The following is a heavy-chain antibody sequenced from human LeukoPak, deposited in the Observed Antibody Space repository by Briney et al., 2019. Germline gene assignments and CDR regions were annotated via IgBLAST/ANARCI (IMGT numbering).Heavy chain of an antibody. CDR3: ARDRPVAGTDY. Sequence: GGSLRLSCAASGFTFSDYYMSWIRQAPGKGLEWVSYISSSSSYTNYADSVKGRFTISRDNAKNSLYLQMNSLRAEDTAVYYCARDRPVAGTDYWGQGTLVTVSS. V-gene: IGHV3-11*05. CDR2: ISSSSSYT. D-gene: IGHD6-19*01. J-gene: IGHJ4*02. CDR1: GFTFSDYY.